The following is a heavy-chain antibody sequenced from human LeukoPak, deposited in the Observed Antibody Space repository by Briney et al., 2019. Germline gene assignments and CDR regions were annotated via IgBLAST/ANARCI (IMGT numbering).Heavy chain of an antibody. D-gene: IGHD2-15*01. CDR1: GYTFTGYY. CDR2: INPNSGGT. V-gene: IGHV1-2*02. CDR3: ARGLGYCSGGSCS. Sequence: ASVKVSCKASGYTFTGYYMHWVRQAPGQGLEWMGWINPNSGGTNYAQKFQGRVTITRDTSISTAYMELGRLRSDDTAVYYCARGLGYCSGGSCSWGQGTLVTVSS. J-gene: IGHJ4*02.